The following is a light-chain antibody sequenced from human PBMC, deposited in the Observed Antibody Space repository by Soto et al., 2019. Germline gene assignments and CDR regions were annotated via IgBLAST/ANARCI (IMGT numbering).Light chain of an antibody. J-gene: IGLJ2*01. CDR1: RTNVGINY. CDR2: DTN. Sequence: QSVLTQPPSVSAAPRQTVAISCSGSRTNVGINYVAWYQQLPGAAPKLLIYDTNKRPSGIPDRFSGSKSGTSATLDITGLQTRDEADYYCVTWDNTLTAVVFGGGTKLTVL. V-gene: IGLV1-51*01. CDR3: VTWDNTLTAVV.